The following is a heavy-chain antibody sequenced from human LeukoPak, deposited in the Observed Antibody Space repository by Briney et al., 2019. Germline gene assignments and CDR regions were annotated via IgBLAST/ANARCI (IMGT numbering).Heavy chain of an antibody. J-gene: IGHJ6*03. V-gene: IGHV3-21*01. CDR2: ISSSSSYI. D-gene: IGHD2-2*01. Sequence: PGGSLRLSCAASGFTFSSYSMNWVRQAPGKGLEWVSSISSSSSYIHYADSVKGRFTISRDSAKNSLYLQMNSLRAEDTAVYYCARGGDCSSTSCYYYHYMDVWGKGTTVTVSS. CDR1: GFTFSSYS. CDR3: ARGGDCSSTSCYYYHYMDV.